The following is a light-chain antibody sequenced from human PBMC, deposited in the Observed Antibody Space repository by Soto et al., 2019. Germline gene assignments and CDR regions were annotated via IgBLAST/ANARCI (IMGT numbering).Light chain of an antibody. V-gene: IGLV2-14*01. CDR1: SNDVGGYKY. Sequence: QSALTQPASVSGSPGQSITISCTGTSNDVGGYKYVSWYQQHPGTAPKLMIYDVTNRPSGVSNRFSGSKSGNTASLTISGLQAEDEADYYCSSYTRSSTLVFGGGTKVTVL. CDR3: SSYTRSSTLV. CDR2: DVT. J-gene: IGLJ2*01.